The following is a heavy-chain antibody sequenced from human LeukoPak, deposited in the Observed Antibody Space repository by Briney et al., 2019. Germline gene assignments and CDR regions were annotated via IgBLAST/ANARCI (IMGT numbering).Heavy chain of an antibody. CDR2: LQPNGIET. V-gene: IGHV3-7*01. CDR3: ARDNYGDYKY. D-gene: IGHD4-17*01. CDR1: GFTFSSSW. J-gene: IGHJ4*02. Sequence: GGSLRLSCAASGFTFSSSWMSWVRQAPGKGLEWVATLQPNGIETYYVDSVKGRFTISRDNVKNSLYLHMNSLRVEDTAVYYCARDNYGDYKYWGQGTLVTVS.